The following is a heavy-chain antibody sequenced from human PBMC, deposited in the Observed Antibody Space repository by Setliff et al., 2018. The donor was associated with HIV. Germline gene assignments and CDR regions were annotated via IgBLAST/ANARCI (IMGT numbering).Heavy chain of an antibody. D-gene: IGHD3-3*01. J-gene: IGHJ5*02. V-gene: IGHV3-23*01. CDR1: GFPFSVFA. Sequence: GGSLRLSCVASGFPFSVFAMSWVRQAPGKGLEWVSAINSGGSITYYADSVKGRFTISRDDTKNTLSLQMNSLRAEDTAVYYCAKGDNFWTGYSTYFEFDPWGQGTLVTVSS. CDR2: INSGGSIT. CDR3: AKGDNFWTGYSTYFEFDP.